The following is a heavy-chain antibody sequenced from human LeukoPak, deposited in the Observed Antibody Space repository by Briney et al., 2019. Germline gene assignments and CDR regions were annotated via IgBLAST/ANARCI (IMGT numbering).Heavy chain of an antibody. D-gene: IGHD5-12*01. CDR1: RYTFTSYD. J-gene: IGHJ4*02. CDR2: MNPNSGNT. CDR3: ARVGVDGYDLSFEDY. V-gene: IGHV1-8*01. Sequence: GASVKVSCKASRYTFTSYDINWVRQATGQGLEWMGWMNPNSGNTGYAQKFQGRVTMTRNTSISTAYMELSSLRSEGTAVYYCARVGVDGYDLSFEDYWGQGTLVIVSS.